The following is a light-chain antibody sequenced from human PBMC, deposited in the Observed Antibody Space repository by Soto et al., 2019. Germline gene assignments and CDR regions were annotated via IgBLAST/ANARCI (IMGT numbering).Light chain of an antibody. J-gene: IGLJ1*01. CDR2: DVS. Sequence: QSALTQPASVSGSPGQSITISCSGTSRDVGGYNYVSWYQQHPGKAPKLMIYDVSNRPSGVSNRFSGSKSGNTASLTISGLQAEDEADYYCCSYTSSSTPYVFGTGTKGTVL. CDR1: SRDVGGYNY. V-gene: IGLV2-14*01. CDR3: CSYTSSSTPYV.